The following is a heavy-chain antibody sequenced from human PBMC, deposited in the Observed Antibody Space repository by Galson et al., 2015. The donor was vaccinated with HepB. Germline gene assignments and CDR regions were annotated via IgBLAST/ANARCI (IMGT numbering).Heavy chain of an antibody. CDR1: GFTFNNYA. CDR3: ASERYDFWSAYYRPYYGMDV. J-gene: IGHJ6*02. Sequence: SLRLSCAASGFTFNNYAMNWVRQAPGKGLEWVSTISGSGDSTYYADSVKGRFTISRENSKNTLYLQMNSLKAEDTAVYYCASERYDFWSAYYRPYYGMDVWGQGTTVTVSS. CDR2: ISGSGDST. V-gene: IGHV3-23*01. D-gene: IGHD3-3*01.